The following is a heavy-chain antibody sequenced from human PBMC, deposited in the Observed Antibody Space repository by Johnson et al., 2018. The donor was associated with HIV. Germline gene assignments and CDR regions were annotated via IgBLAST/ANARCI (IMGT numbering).Heavy chain of an antibody. CDR1: GFIFSSYW. CDR3: VRGQSPLYDSCDI. Sequence: VQLVESGGDLVQPGGSLRLSCAASGFIFSSYWMHWVRQAPGKGLVWVSRMTKDGRTSYADSVKGQFTISRDNAKNTLSLQMNSLRVEDTAMYYCVRGQSPLYDSCDIWGHGTMVTVSS. J-gene: IGHJ3*02. V-gene: IGHV3-74*02. CDR2: MTKDGRT.